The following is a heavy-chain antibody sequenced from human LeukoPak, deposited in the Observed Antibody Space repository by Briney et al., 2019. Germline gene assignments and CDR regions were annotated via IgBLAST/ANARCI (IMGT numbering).Heavy chain of an antibody. J-gene: IGHJ4*02. CDR2: ISDDEGTT. Sequence: GGSLRLSCAASGFTFNYYAMSWVRQAPGKGLEWVSGISDDEGTTYYTDSVKGRFTISRDNTKNTVYLQMNNLRADDTAVYFCARHDSFIPYWGQGTLVTVSS. V-gene: IGHV3-23*01. D-gene: IGHD5-18*01. CDR3: ARHDSFIPY. CDR1: GFTFNYYA.